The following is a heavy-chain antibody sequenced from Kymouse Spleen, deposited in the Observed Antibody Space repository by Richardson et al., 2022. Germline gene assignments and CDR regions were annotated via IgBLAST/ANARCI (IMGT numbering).Heavy chain of an antibody. Sequence: QVQLQESGPGLVKPSGTLSLTCAVSGGSISSSNWWSWVRQPPGKGLEWIGEIYHSGSTNYNPSLKSRVTISVDKSKNQFSLKLSSVTAADTAVYYCARDMVRGVMGYYYYGMDVWGQGTTVTVSS. CDR1: GGSISSSNW. CDR2: IYHSGST. CDR3: ARDMVRGVMGYYYYGMDV. D-gene: IGHD3-10*01. J-gene: IGHJ6*02. V-gene: IGHV4-4*02.